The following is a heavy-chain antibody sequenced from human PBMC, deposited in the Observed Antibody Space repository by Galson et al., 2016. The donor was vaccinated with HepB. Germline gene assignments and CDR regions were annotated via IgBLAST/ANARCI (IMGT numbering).Heavy chain of an antibody. CDR3: AKRHEYCPPVGCSVDS. CDR2: DSMDGRKK. J-gene: IGHJ4*02. V-gene: IGHV3-30*18. D-gene: IGHD2/OR15-2a*01. Sequence: SLRLSCAASGFTFSGYGMHWVRQAPGKGLEWVAADSMDGRKKFYADSVKGRFTISRDNSNNILFLQMSSLRADDTAVYFCAKRHEYCPPVGCSVDSWGQGTLVTVSS. CDR1: GFTFSGYG.